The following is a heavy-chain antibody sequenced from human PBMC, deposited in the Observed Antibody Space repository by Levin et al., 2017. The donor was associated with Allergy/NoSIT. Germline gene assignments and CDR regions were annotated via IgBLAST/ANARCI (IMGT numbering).Heavy chain of an antibody. CDR3: AKDGGAIAAAGTENFDY. CDR2: ISGSGGST. V-gene: IGHV3-23*01. J-gene: IGHJ4*02. CDR1: GFTFSSYA. D-gene: IGHD6-13*01. Sequence: QAGGSLRLSCAASGFTFSSYAMSWVRQAPGKGLEWVSAISGSGGSTYYADSVKGRFTISRDNSKNTLYLQMNSLRAEDTAVYYCAKDGGAIAAAGTENFDYWGQGTLVTVSS.